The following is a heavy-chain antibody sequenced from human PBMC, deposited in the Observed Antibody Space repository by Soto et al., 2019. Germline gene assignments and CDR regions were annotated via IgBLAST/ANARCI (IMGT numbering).Heavy chain of an antibody. CDR2: ISANNGNT. J-gene: IGHJ4*02. CDR3: ARDGYFDH. Sequence: QVQLVQSGAEVKKPGDSVRVSCKASGYTFTIYGIGWVRQAPGQGLEWMGWISANNGNTKYAQKLQGRVTMTTDASTSTAYMELSSLRSDDAAVYYCARDGYFDHWGQGTLVIVSS. CDR1: GYTFTIYG. V-gene: IGHV1-18*01.